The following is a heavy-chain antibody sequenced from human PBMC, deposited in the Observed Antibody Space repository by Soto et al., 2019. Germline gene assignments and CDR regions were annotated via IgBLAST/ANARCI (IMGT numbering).Heavy chain of an antibody. D-gene: IGHD1-7*01. CDR2: TYYRSKWYN. V-gene: IGHV6-1*01. Sequence: SQTLSLTCAISGDSVSSNSAAWNWIRQSPSRGLEWLGRTYYRSKWYNDYAVSVKSRITINPDTSKNQFSLQLNSVTPEDTAVYYCARVRRDGTTLSPYYMDVWGKGTTVTVSS. CDR1: GDSVSSNSAA. J-gene: IGHJ6*03. CDR3: ARVRRDGTTLSPYYMDV.